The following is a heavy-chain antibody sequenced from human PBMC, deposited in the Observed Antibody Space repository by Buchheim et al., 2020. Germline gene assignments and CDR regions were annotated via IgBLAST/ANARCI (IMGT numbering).Heavy chain of an antibody. CDR2: ISYDGSNK. CDR1: GFTFSSYA. J-gene: IGHJ4*02. D-gene: IGHD2-2*02. CDR3: ARVLWWSCSSTSCYKGGYFDY. Sequence: QVQLVESGGGVVQPGRSLRLSCAASGFTFSSYAMHWVRQAPGKGLEWVAVISYDGSNKYYADSVTGRFTISRDNSKNTLYLQMNSLRAEDTDVYYCARVLWWSCSSTSCYKGGYFDYWGQGTL. V-gene: IGHV3-30-3*01.